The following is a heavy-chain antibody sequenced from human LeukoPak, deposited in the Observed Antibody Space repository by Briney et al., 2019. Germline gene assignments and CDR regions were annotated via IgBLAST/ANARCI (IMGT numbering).Heavy chain of an antibody. CDR3: ARDLGSGWQRNFDY. CDR2: ISAYNGNT. Sequence: ASVKVSCKASGYTFTNYGISWVRQAPRQGLEWMGWISAYNGNTNYAQKLQGRVTMTTDTSTNTAYMELRSLRSDDTAVYYCARDLGSGWQRNFDYWGQGTLVTVSS. D-gene: IGHD6-19*01. V-gene: IGHV1-18*01. J-gene: IGHJ4*02. CDR1: GYTFTNYG.